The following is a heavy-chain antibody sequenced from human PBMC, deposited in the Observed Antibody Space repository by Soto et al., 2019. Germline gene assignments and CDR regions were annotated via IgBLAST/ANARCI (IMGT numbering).Heavy chain of an antibody. Sequence: GESLKVSGKGSGYSFTSDWIAWVRQMPGKGLEYMGIIYPGDSDTRYSPSFQGQVTISADKSTSTAYVQWSSLKASDTAMYYCARRATYYHYFAYWGQGTLVTVSS. CDR2: IYPGDSDT. D-gene: IGHD3-16*01. J-gene: IGHJ4*02. V-gene: IGHV5-51*01. CDR3: ARRATYYHYFAY. CDR1: GYSFTSDW.